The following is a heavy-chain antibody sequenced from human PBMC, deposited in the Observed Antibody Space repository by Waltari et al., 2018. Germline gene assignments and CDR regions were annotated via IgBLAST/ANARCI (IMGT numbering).Heavy chain of an antibody. CDR1: GGSFSGYY. CDR3: ARKRGYSYGLLGLKPYYYGMDV. CDR2: INHSGST. V-gene: IGHV4-34*01. Sequence: QVQLQQWGAGLLKPSETLSLTCAVYGGSFSGYYWGWIRQPPEKGREWIGEINHSGSTNYNPALKSRVTISVDTSKNQFSLKLSSVTAADTAVYYCARKRGYSYGLLGLKPYYYGMDVGGQGTTVTVSS. D-gene: IGHD5-18*01. J-gene: IGHJ6*02.